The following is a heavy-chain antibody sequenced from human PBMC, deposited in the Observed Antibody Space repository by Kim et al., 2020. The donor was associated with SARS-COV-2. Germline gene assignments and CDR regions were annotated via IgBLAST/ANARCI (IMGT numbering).Heavy chain of an antibody. J-gene: IGHJ4*02. CDR2: INHSGST. Sequence: SETLSLTCAVYGGSFSGYYWSWIRQPPGKGLEWIGEINHSGSTNYNPSLKSRVTISVDTSKNQFSLKLSSVTAADTAVYYCARGRDTAIAQYYFDYWGQGTLVTVSS. CDR3: ARGRDTAIAQYYFDY. CDR1: GGSFSGYY. D-gene: IGHD5-18*01. V-gene: IGHV4-34*01.